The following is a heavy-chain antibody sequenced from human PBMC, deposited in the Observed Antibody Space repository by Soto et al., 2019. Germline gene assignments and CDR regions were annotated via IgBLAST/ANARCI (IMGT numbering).Heavy chain of an antibody. CDR3: ARDTNYYASGSGVDF. J-gene: IGHJ4*02. CDR2: ITSSNTYI. Sequence: EVQLVESGGGLVKPGGSLRLSCVASGFTFSSYSMSWVRQAPGEGLQWVSSITSSNTYINYGDSLKGRFAISRDNAKNSLYLQMNSLRAEDTAVYFCARDTNYYASGSGVDFWGQGTLVTVSS. CDR1: GFTFSSYS. V-gene: IGHV3-21*02. D-gene: IGHD3-10*01.